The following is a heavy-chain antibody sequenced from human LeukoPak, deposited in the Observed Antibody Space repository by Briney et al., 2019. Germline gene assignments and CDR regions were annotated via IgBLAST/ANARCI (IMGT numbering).Heavy chain of an antibody. V-gene: IGHV3-7*01. CDR3: AKAPYSGLGSVFRGMDV. CDR1: GFTFSSYW. Sequence: QPGGSLRLSCAASGFTFSSYWMSWVRQAPGKGLEWVANIKQDGSEKYYVDSVKGRFTISRDNAKNSLYLQMNSLRAEDTAVYYCAKAPYSGLGSVFRGMDVWGQGTTVTVSS. D-gene: IGHD3-10*01. CDR2: IKQDGSEK. J-gene: IGHJ6*02.